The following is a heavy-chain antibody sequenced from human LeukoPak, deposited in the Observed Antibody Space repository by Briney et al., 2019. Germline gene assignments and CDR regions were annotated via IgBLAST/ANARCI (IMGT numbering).Heavy chain of an antibody. CDR2: IYSGGTT. V-gene: IGHV3-53*01. CDR1: GFIVSSRY. Sequence: GVSLRLSCAASGFIVSSRYMNWVRQAPGKGLEWVSVIYSGGTTFYVGSVKGRFTISRDDSKNALYLQMNSLRVEDTANYYCVRASTIGAAGLFDFWGQGTLVTVS. CDR3: VRASTIGAAGLFDF. J-gene: IGHJ4*02. D-gene: IGHD6-13*01.